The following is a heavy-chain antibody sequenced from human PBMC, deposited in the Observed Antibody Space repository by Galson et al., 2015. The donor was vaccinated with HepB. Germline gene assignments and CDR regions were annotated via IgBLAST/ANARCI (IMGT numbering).Heavy chain of an antibody. V-gene: IGHV3-7*01. CDR3: ARLGAVFLWGDYGSGIDY. Sequence: SLRLSCAASGFTFSNYWMSWVRQAPGKGLEWVANIKQDGSEKYYVDSVKGRFTVFRDNAKNSLYLQMNSLRVEDTAVYYCARLGAVFLWGDYGSGIDYWGQGTLVTVSS. CDR1: GFTFSNYW. D-gene: IGHD3-10*01. CDR2: IKQDGSEK. J-gene: IGHJ4*02.